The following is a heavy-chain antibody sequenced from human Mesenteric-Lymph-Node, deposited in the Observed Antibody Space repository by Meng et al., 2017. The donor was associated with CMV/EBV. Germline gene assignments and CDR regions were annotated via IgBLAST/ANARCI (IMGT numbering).Heavy chain of an antibody. CDR3: VGQATANDAFDI. V-gene: IGHV3-21*01. D-gene: IGHD1-26*01. Sequence: GGSLRLSCAASGFTFSTYSINWVRQAPGTGLEWVSSISSSGGYIYYADSVKGRFTISRDNAKNSAYLQMNRMRAEDTAVYHCVGQATANDAFDIWGQGTLVTVSS. CDR1: GFTFSTYS. J-gene: IGHJ3*02. CDR2: ISSSGGYI.